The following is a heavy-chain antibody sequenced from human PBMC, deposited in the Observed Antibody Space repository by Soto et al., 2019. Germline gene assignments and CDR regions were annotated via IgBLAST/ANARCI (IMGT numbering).Heavy chain of an antibody. CDR3: ASHLTAGQLGSLYY. J-gene: IGHJ4*02. V-gene: IGHV3-23*01. CDR1: AFTFTNYA. D-gene: IGHD6-13*01. CDR2: ISASGAST. Sequence: GGSLRLSCAVSAFTFTNYAMSWVRQAPGKGLEWVSAISASGASTYYADFVKGRLTISRDNSKNTLYLQMYSLRAEDTAVYYCASHLTAGQLGSLYYWGQGTLVTVSS.